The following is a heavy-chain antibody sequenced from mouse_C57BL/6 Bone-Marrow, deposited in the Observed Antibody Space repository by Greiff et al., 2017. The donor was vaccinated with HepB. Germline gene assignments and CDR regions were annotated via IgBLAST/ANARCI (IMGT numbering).Heavy chain of an antibody. D-gene: IGHD1-1*01. J-gene: IGHJ2*01. V-gene: IGHV5-6*01. CDR3: ARQGTTVVRYYFDY. Sequence: EVKLMDSGGDLVKPGGSLKLSCAASGFTFSSYGMSWVRQTPDKRLEWVATISSGGSYTYYPDSVKGRFTISRDNAKNTLYLQMSSLKSEDTAMYYCARQGTTVVRYYFDYWGQGTTLTVSS. CDR1: GFTFSSYG. CDR2: ISSGGSYT.